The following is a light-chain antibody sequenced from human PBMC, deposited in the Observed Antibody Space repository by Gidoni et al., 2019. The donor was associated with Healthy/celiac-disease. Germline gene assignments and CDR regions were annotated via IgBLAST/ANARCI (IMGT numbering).Light chain of an antibody. CDR1: QSVSSSY. V-gene: IGKV3-20*01. CDR2: GAT. J-gene: IGKJ1*01. CDR3: QQYGSSPWT. Sequence: EMGLTQSPGTLALSPGERATLSCRARQSVSSSYLAWYQQKPGQPPRLLIYGATSKTTGIPDGFSGSGSGTDFTLTISRLEPEDFAVYYCQQYGSSPWTFGQXTKVEIK.